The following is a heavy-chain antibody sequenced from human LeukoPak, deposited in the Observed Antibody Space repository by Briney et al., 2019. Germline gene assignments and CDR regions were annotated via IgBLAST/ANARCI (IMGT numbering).Heavy chain of an antibody. Sequence: GGSLRLSCTASGFTFANYAMSWVRQAPGKGLEWVGFIRSNTYGGTTQYAASVRGTFTISRDDSKSIAYLQMNRQKTEHTASYYCTRVRVYSRGLYFDYLGQGTLVT. CDR2: IRSNTYGGTT. D-gene: IGHD6-13*01. J-gene: IGHJ4*02. CDR3: TRVRVYSRGLYFDY. V-gene: IGHV3-49*04. CDR1: GFTFANYA.